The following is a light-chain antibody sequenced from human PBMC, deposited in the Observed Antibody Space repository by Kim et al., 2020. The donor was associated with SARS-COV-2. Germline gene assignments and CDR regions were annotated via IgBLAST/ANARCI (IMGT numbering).Light chain of an antibody. CDR3: QSYDSSELWV. CDR2: DDN. V-gene: IGLV6-57*01. Sequence: KTITISCTRSRGSIASNYVHWYQQRPGSSPTTVIYDDNQRASGVPDRFSGSIDSSSNSASLTISGLKTEDEADYYCQSYDSSELWVFGGGTQLTVL. CDR1: RGSIASNY. J-gene: IGLJ3*02.